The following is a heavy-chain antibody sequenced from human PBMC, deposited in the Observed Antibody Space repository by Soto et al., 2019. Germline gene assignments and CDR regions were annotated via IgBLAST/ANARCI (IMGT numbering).Heavy chain of an antibody. D-gene: IGHD3-3*01. Sequence: PSETLSLTCTVSGGSISSGDYYWSWIRQPPGKGLEWIGYIYYSGSTYYNPSLKSRVTISVDTSKNQFSLKLSSVTAADTAVYYCARVWIFGVALYYFDYWGQGTLVTAPQ. J-gene: IGHJ4*02. V-gene: IGHV4-30-4*01. CDR1: GGSISSGDYY. CDR2: IYYSGST. CDR3: ARVWIFGVALYYFDY.